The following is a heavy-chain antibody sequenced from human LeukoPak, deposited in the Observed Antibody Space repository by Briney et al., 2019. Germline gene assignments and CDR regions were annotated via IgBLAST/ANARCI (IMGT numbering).Heavy chain of an antibody. V-gene: IGHV4-59*08. J-gene: IGHJ6*02. D-gene: IGHD3-3*01. CDR2: IYYSGST. Sequence: PSETLSLTCTVSGGSISSYYWSWIRQPPGKGLEWIGYIYYSGSTNYNPSLKSRVTISVDTSKNQFSLKLSSVTAADTAVYYCATRSGGGLEWLLSLVYYYYGMDVWGQGTTATVSS. CDR3: ATRSGGGLEWLLSLVYYYYGMDV. CDR1: GGSISSYY.